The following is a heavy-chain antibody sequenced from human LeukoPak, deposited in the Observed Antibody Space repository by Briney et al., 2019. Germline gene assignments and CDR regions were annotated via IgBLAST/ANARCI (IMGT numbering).Heavy chain of an antibody. J-gene: IGHJ4*02. CDR1: GGSISSGGYY. CDR2: IYYSGST. V-gene: IGHV4-31*03. CDR3: ARGLITIFGVVKFDY. Sequence: PSETLSLTCTVSGGSISSGGYYWSWIRQHPGKGLEWIGYIYYSGSTYYNPSLKSRVTISVDTSKNQFSLKLSSVTAADTAVYYCARGLITIFGVVKFDYWGQGTLATVSS. D-gene: IGHD3-3*01.